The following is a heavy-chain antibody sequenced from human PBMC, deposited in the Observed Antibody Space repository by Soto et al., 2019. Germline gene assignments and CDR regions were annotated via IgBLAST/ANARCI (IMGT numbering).Heavy chain of an antibody. J-gene: IGHJ6*02. CDR2: IYHTGNT. D-gene: IGHD2-2*01. CDR1: GGSISSNSW. Sequence: SETLSLTCAVSGGSISSNSWWNWVRQPPGKGLEWIGEIYHTGNTNYNPPLKSRVTLSVDKSKSQFSLKLSSVTAADTAVYYCARAIGYCGSTSCHSYYYGMDVWGQGTTVTVSS. CDR3: ARAIGYCGSTSCHSYYYGMDV. V-gene: IGHV4-4*02.